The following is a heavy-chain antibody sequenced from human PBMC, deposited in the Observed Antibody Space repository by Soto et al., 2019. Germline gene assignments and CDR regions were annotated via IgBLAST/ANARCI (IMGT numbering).Heavy chain of an antibody. Sequence: EVHLLESGGGLVQPGGSLRLSCAVSGFTFSSYAMAWVRQAPGEGLQWVSSIGGSGSYTYYADSVKGRFTISRDNFKSTLYLQMNSLRAEDTAVYYCAKDNSAPYSKGWEIRFDPWGQGTLVTVSS. D-gene: IGHD6-19*01. CDR1: GFTFSSYA. CDR2: IGGSGSYT. V-gene: IGHV3-23*01. CDR3: AKDNSAPYSKGWEIRFDP. J-gene: IGHJ5*02.